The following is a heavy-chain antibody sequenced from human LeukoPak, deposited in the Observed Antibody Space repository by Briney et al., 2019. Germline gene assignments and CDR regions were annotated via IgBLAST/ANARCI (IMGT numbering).Heavy chain of an antibody. D-gene: IGHD6-13*01. Sequence: PGGSLRLSCAASGFTFSTYSMNWVRQAPGKGLEWVSYISSSSSTIYYADSVKGRFTISRDNAQNSLYLQMNSLTNEDTAVYYCARDQYSSTWYRGAFDVWGQGTMVSVSS. J-gene: IGHJ3*01. V-gene: IGHV3-48*02. CDR1: GFTFSTYS. CDR3: ARDQYSSTWYRGAFDV. CDR2: ISSSSSTI.